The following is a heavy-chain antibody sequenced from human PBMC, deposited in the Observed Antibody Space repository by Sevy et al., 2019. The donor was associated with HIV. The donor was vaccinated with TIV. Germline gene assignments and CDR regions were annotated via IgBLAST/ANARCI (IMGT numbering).Heavy chain of an antibody. J-gene: IGHJ5*02. V-gene: IGHV4-4*02. CDR1: GGSISSVNW. Sequence: SETLSLTCAVSGGSISSVNWWHWVRQPPGKGLEWIGEIYHSGSTNYNPSLKGRVTISVDTSKNQFSLNLYSVTAADTAVYYCARGGETPRGFDPWGQGSLVTVSS. CDR2: IYHSGST. CDR3: ARGGETPRGFDP. D-gene: IGHD3-10*01.